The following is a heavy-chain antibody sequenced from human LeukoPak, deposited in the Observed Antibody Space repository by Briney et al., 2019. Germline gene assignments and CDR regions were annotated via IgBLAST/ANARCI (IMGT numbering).Heavy chain of an antibody. J-gene: IGHJ6*02. Sequence: ASVKVSCKASGYTFTAYYLHWVRQAPGQGLEWMGWINPNSGGTNYAQTFQGRVTMTRDTSISTAYMDLSTLRSDDTAVYYCARVSKNIVVVPAAMGGGYYYYGMDVWGQGTTVTVSS. D-gene: IGHD2-2*01. CDR1: GYTFTAYY. CDR3: ARVSKNIVVVPAAMGGGYYYYGMDV. V-gene: IGHV1-2*02. CDR2: INPNSGGT.